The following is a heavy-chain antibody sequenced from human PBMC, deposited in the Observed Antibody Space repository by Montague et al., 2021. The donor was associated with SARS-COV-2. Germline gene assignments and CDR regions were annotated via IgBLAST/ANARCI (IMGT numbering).Heavy chain of an antibody. V-gene: IGHV6-1*01. D-gene: IGHD1-1*01. CDR2: TYYRSKWYN. J-gene: IGHJ6*02. CDR1: GDSVSSNSAT. Sequence: CAISGDSVSSNSATWNWVRQSPSRGLEWLGRTYYRSKWYNDYAVSVRGRVTINPDTSKNQFSLQPNSVTPEDTAIYYCTSGREGNYNVMDVWGQGTTVTASS. CDR3: TSGREGNYNVMDV.